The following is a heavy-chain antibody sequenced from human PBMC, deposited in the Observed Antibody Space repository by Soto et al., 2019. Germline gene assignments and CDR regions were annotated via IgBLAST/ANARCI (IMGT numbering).Heavy chain of an antibody. V-gene: IGHV3-7*01. J-gene: IGHJ6*02. CDR2: IKQGGNEK. CDR3: VGALTYEVPYYYYGMDV. D-gene: IGHD3-16*01. CDR1: GFMFSTYL. Sequence: GGSLRLSCEASGFMFSTYLMSWVRQAPGKGLEWVANIKQGGNEKFYVDSVKGRFTISRDNAKKSLFLQMSSLRPEDTAVYYCVGALTYEVPYYYYGMDVWGQGTTVTVSS.